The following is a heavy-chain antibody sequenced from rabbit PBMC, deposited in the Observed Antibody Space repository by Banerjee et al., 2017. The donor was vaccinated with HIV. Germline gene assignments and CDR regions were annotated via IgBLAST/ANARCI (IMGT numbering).Heavy chain of an antibody. CDR3: ASVYAATSYYTL. J-gene: IGHJ3*01. D-gene: IGHD8-1*01. V-gene: IGHV1S45*01. CDR1: GFDFSSYG. CDR2: IYTGGSGSS. Sequence: QEQLKETGGGLVQPEGSLTLTCKASGFDFSSYGVSWVRQAPGKGLEWIGCIYTGGSGSSYYASWAKGRFTISRTSSTTVTLQMTSLTAADTATYFCASVYAATSYYTLWGQGTLVTVS.